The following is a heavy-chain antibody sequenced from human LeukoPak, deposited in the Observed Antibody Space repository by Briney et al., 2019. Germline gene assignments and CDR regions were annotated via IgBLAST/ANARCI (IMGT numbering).Heavy chain of an antibody. CDR3: AKEISSGHPFDY. Sequence: GGSLRLSCAASGFTFSSYGMHWVRQAPGKGLEWVAVISYDGSNKYYADSVKGRFTISRDNSKNTLYLQMNSLRAEDTAVYYCAKEISSGHPFDYWGQGTLVTVSS. CDR1: GFTFSSYG. D-gene: IGHD6-19*01. V-gene: IGHV3-30*18. J-gene: IGHJ4*02. CDR2: ISYDGSNK.